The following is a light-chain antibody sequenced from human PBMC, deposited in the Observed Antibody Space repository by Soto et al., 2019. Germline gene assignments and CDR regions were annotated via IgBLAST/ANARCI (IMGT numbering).Light chain of an antibody. Sequence: QSVLTQPPSVSGSPGQGVTISCTGTSSNIGAGYDVSWYQHLPGTAPKLLIHRGTLRPSGVPNRFSASKSGTSASLAITGLRGEDEGEYYCQSYDTTLIVPLVFGGGTKLTVL. CDR2: RGT. V-gene: IGLV1-40*01. CDR3: QSYDTTLIVPLV. CDR1: SSNIGAGYD. J-gene: IGLJ3*02.